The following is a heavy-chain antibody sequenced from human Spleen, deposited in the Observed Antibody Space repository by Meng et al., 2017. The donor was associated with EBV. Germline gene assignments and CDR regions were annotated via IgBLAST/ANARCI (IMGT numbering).Heavy chain of an antibody. J-gene: IGHJ5*02. V-gene: IGHV4-61*01. CDR1: GGSVSSGSYY. Sequence: QVQLQGSGPRLVKPSETLSLPCTVSGGSVSSGSYYWNWIRQPPGKGLECIGYIYYTGNTNYNPSLKSRVSMSIDTSTNQFSLNLSPVTAADTAIYYCTRAGASLSPPSWGQGTLVTVSS. D-gene: IGHD3-10*01. CDR3: TRAGASLSPPS. CDR2: IYYTGNT.